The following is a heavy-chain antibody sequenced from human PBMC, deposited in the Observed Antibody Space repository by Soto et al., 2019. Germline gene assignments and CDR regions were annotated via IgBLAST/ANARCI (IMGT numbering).Heavy chain of an antibody. D-gene: IGHD4-4*01. CDR2: IIPIIGII. V-gene: IGHV1-69*04. CDR1: GGTFSTYT. CDR3: AGDPDSHYNDSHASSYP. J-gene: IGHJ5*02. Sequence: SVKVSCKASGGTFSTYTITWVRQAPGQGLEWMGRIIPIIGIINYAQKFKGRVTISADKFTGTAYMKMTGMRSDDTAVYYCAGDPDSHYNDSHASSYPWGQGTLVTVSS.